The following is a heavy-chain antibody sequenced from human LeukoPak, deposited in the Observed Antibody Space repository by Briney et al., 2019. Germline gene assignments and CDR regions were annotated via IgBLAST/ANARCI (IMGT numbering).Heavy chain of an antibody. CDR3: ARHFPPVLRYFDWSTEDAFDI. Sequence: PSETLSLTCAVYGGSFSGYYWSWIRQPPGKGLEWIGEINHSGSTNYNPSLKSRVTISVDTSKNQFSLKLSSVTAADTAVYYCARHFPPVLRYFDWSTEDAFDIWGQGTMVTVSS. V-gene: IGHV4-34*01. CDR2: INHSGST. CDR1: GGSFSGYY. D-gene: IGHD3-9*01. J-gene: IGHJ3*02.